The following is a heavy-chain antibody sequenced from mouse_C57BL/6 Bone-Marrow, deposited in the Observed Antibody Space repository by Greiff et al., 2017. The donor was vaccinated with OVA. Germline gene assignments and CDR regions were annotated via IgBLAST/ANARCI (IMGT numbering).Heavy chain of an antibody. CDR3: ARWGRWFSGGFAY. CDR1: GYTFTSYW. Sequence: VQLQQPGTELVKPGASVKLSCKASGYTFTSYWMHWVKQRPGQGLEWIGNINPSNGGTNYNEKFKSKATLTVDKSSSTAYMQLSSLTSDDSAVYFCARWGRWFSGGFAYWGQGTLVTVSA. D-gene: IGHD2-3*01. V-gene: IGHV1-53*01. CDR2: INPSNGGT. J-gene: IGHJ3*01.